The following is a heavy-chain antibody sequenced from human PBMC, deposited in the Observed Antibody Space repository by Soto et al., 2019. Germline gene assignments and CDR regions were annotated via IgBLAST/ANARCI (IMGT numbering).Heavy chain of an antibody. CDR2: IIPIFGTA. Sequence: SVKVSCKASGGTFSSYAISWVRQAPGQGLEWVGGIIPIFGTANYAQKFQGRVTITADKSTSTAYMELSSLRSEDTAVYYCAREEQLVSNPIGYYYGMDVWGQGTTVTVSS. V-gene: IGHV1-69*06. J-gene: IGHJ6*02. D-gene: IGHD6-6*01. CDR3: AREEQLVSNPIGYYYGMDV. CDR1: GGTFSSYA.